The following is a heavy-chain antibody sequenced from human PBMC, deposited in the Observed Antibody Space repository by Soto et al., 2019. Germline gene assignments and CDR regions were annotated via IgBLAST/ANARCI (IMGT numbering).Heavy chain of an antibody. Sequence: GGSLRLSCAASGFTVSSNYMSWVRQAPGKGLEWVSVIYSGGSTYYADSVKGRFTISRDNSKNTLYLQMNSLRAEDTAVYYCARDRIAAARPIGGYYGMDVWGQGTTVTVSS. D-gene: IGHD6-6*01. V-gene: IGHV3-53*01. CDR3: ARDRIAAARPIGGYYGMDV. J-gene: IGHJ6*02. CDR1: GFTVSSNY. CDR2: IYSGGST.